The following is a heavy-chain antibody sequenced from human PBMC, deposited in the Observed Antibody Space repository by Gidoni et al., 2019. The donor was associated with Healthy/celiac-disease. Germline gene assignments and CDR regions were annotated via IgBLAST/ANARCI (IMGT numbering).Heavy chain of an antibody. CDR1: GFTFSSYA. CDR3: AKGAKYSSGWFDLGFDP. CDR2: ISGSGGST. J-gene: IGHJ5*02. V-gene: IGHV3-23*01. D-gene: IGHD6-19*01. Sequence: EVQLLESGGGLVQPGGSLRLSCAASGFTFSSYAMSWVRQAPGKGLEWVSAISGSGGSTYYADSVKGRFTISRDNSKNTLYLQMNSLRAEDTAVYYCAKGAKYSSGWFDLGFDPWGQGTLVTVSS.